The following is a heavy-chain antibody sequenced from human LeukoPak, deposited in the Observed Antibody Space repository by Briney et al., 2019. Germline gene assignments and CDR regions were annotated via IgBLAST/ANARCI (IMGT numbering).Heavy chain of an antibody. Sequence: GGSLRLSCAASGFIFSSYSMNWVRQAPGKGLEWVSSISSSSSYIYYADSVKGRFTISRDNAKNSLYLQMNSLRAEDTAVYYCARAPKFRLVGVPKGPFDPWGQGTLVTVSS. V-gene: IGHV3-21*04. CDR1: GFIFSSYS. D-gene: IGHD1-26*01. CDR2: ISSSSSYI. J-gene: IGHJ5*02. CDR3: ARAPKFRLVGVPKGPFDP.